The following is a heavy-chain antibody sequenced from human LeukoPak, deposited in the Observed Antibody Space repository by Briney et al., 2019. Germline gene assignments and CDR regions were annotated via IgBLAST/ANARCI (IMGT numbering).Heavy chain of an antibody. J-gene: IGHJ4*02. CDR2: IYYSGST. CDR1: GGSISSYY. CDR3: ARDLEGGYYFDY. Sequence: SETLPLTCTVSGGSISSYYWSWIRQPPGKGLEWIGYIYYSGSTNYNPSLKSRVTISVDTSKNQFSLKLSSVTAADTAVYYCARDLEGGYYFDYWGQGTLVTVSS. V-gene: IGHV4-59*12. D-gene: IGHD3-3*01.